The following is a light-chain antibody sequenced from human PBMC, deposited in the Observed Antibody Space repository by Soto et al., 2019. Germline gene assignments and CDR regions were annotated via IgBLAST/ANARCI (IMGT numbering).Light chain of an antibody. J-gene: IGKJ1*01. CDR1: QSIYTW. V-gene: IGKV1-5*03. Sequence: DIQMTQSPSTLSASVGDRVTITCRANQSIYTWLAWYQHKPGKAPKFLIYMASSLENGDPSRFSGSGSGTEFTLTISSPQPDDFATYVCQQYVKYPVTFGQGTKVEIK. CDR3: QQYVKYPVT. CDR2: MAS.